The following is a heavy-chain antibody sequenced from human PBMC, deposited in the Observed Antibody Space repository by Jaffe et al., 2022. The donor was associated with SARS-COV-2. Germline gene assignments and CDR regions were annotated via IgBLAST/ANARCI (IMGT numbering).Heavy chain of an antibody. CDR1: GFTFSSYS. Sequence: EVQLVESGGGLVKPGGSLRLSCAASGFTFSSYSMNWVRQAPGKGLEWVSSISSSSSYIYYADSVKGRFTISRDNAKNSLYLQMNSLRAEDTAVYYCARPILWGDAFDIWGQGTMVTVSS. CDR3: ARPILWGDAFDI. CDR2: ISSSSSYI. D-gene: IGHD2-21*01. V-gene: IGHV3-21*01. J-gene: IGHJ3*02.